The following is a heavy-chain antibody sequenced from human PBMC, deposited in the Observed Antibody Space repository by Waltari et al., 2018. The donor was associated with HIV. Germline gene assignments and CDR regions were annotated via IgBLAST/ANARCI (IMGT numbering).Heavy chain of an antibody. D-gene: IGHD3-16*01. V-gene: IGHV3-30*03. CDR2: ISDDGNYK. CDR3: AGGMATTSEAH. Sequence: QVHLVESGGGVVQSGRSLRLSCAASGFTLSSYGMHWVRQAPGKGLGWGAVISDDGNYKIYADSVKGRFTISRDDSKNTLYLQMDSLRAEDTAVYYCAGGMATTSEAHWGQGTLVTVSS. J-gene: IGHJ4*02. CDR1: GFTLSSYG.